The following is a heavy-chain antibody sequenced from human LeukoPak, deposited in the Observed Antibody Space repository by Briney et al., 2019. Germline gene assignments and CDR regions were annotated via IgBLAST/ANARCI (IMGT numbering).Heavy chain of an antibody. J-gene: IGHJ4*02. CDR2: INHSGSI. D-gene: IGHD3-22*01. CDR1: GGSFSGHY. V-gene: IGHV4-34*01. Sequence: PLETLSLTCGVYGGSFSGHYWSWIRQSPGKGLEWIGEINHSGSINYNPSLKSRVTISLDTSKNQFSLRLTSVTAADTALYYCARGYLFYYDNSGNRRVYFDYWGQGTLVTVSS. CDR3: ARGYLFYYDNSGNRRVYFDY.